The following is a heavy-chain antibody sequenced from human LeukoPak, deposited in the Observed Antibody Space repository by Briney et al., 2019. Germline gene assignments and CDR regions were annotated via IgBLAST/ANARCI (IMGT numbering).Heavy chain of an antibody. CDR1: GFTFSTYS. Sequence: GGSLRLSCAASGFTFSTYSMNWVRQAPGRGLEWVSSISSSSGSIYYANSMKGRFTVSRDNAKNSLYLQMNSLRAEDTAVYYCARGGRMNWFFDLWGRGTLVSASS. V-gene: IGHV3-21*01. CDR3: ARGGRMNWFFDL. J-gene: IGHJ2*01. CDR2: ISSSSGSI. D-gene: IGHD3-16*01.